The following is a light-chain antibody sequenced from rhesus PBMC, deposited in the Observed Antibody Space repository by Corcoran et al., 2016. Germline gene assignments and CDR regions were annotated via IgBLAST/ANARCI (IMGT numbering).Light chain of an antibody. CDR2: WAS. V-gene: IGKV4-1*01. CDR1: QRLLYSYKNKNY. J-gene: IGKJ4*01. Sequence: DIVMTQSPDSLAGSLGERVTIKCKYSQRLLYSYKNKNYFAWYQQKPGPAPKLLIYWASTRESGVPNRFSGRGSGTVFTLPISCLHAEDVSVYYCQQYYTSPLTFGGWTKVEIK. CDR3: QQYYTSPLT.